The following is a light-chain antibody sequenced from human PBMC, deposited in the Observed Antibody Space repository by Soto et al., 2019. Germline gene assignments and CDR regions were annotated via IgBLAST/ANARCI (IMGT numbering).Light chain of an antibody. V-gene: IGLV2-8*01. CDR3: SSYAASNNFYFV. J-gene: IGLJ3*02. CDR2: EVT. CDR1: SREVGGYNY. Sequence: QSVLTQPPSASGSPGQSVTISCTGTSREVGGYNYVSWYQQYPGRAPKLMIYEVTKRPSGVPDRFSGSKSGNTASLTVSGLQAEDEADYYCSSYAASNNFYFVFGGGTKVTVL.